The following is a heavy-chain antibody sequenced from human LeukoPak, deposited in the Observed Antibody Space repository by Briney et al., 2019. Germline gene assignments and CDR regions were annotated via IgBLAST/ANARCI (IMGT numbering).Heavy chain of an antibody. D-gene: IGHD6-6*01. V-gene: IGHV4-38-2*02. J-gene: IGHJ5*02. CDR3: ARGSSAAREGWFDP. CDR1: GFSISSGYF. Sequence: SETLSLTCSVSGFSISSGYFWGWIRQPPGKGLEWIASIFHTGSTYYNPSLKSRVTISVDTSKNHFSLNLTSVTAADTAVYFCARGSSAAREGWFDPWGQGTRVSVSS. CDR2: IFHTGST.